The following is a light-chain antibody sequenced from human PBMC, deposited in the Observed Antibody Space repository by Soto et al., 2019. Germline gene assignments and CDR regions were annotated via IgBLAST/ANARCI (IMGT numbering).Light chain of an antibody. J-gene: IGLJ1*01. Sequence: QSALTQPASVSGSPGQSIAISCTGTRSDVGAYNYVSWYQQHPGKAPKLMISEVTNRPSGVSDRFSGSKSGNTASLTISGLQAEGEADYYCRSYISSRTYVFGTGTKLTVL. CDR1: RSDVGAYNY. V-gene: IGLV2-14*01. CDR3: RSYISSRTYV. CDR2: EVT.